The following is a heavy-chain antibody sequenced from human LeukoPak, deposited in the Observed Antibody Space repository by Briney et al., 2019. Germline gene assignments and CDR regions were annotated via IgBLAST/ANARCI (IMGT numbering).Heavy chain of an antibody. V-gene: IGHV3-11*01. CDR1: GFTFSDYY. CDR2: ISSSGSTI. D-gene: IGHD6-13*01. J-gene: IGHJ3*02. Sequence: GGSLRLSCAASGFTFSDYYMSWIRQAPGKGLEWVSYISSSGSTIYYADSVKGRFTISRDNAKNSLYLQMNSLRAEDMALYYCAKGVYSSSWLGLHDAFDIWGQGTMVTVSS. CDR3: AKGVYSSSWLGLHDAFDI.